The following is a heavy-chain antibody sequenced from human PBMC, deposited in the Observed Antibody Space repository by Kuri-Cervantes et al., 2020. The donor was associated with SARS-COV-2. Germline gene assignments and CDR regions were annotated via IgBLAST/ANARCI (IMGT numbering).Heavy chain of an antibody. CDR3: ARDGRITIFGVVNNWFDP. J-gene: IGHJ5*02. CDR1: GGTFSSYA. CDR2: INAGNGNT. Sequence: ASVKVSCKASGGTFSSYAISWVRQAPGQGLEWMGGINAGNGNTKYSQKFQGRVTITRDTSASTAYMELSSLRSEDTAVYYCARDGRITIFGVVNNWFDPWGQGTLVTVSS. V-gene: IGHV1-3*01. D-gene: IGHD3-3*01.